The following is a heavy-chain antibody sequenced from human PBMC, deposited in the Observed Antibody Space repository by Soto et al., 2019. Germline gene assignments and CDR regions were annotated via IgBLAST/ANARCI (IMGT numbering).Heavy chain of an antibody. V-gene: IGHV3-23*01. CDR1: GFTFADYP. CDR2: TTASGANT. Sequence: GGSLRLPCVASGFTFADYPMNWVRQVPGKGLEWISRTTASGANTYYSDSVRGRFTTSRDNSKNTLFLQMNSLRVDDTAIYYCAKRFLALAGGWYLDSWGQGTLVTVSS. J-gene: IGHJ4*02. CDR3: AKRFLALAGGWYLDS. D-gene: IGHD6-19*01.